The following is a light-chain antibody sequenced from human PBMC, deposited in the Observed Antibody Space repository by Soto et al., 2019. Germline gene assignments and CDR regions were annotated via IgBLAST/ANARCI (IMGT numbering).Light chain of an antibody. CDR2: DAS. J-gene: IGKJ1*01. CDR3: QQRSSWPRT. Sequence: EIVLTQSPATLSLSPGERATLSCRASQSFSSYLAWYQQKPGQVPRLVIYDASNRATGIPGRFSGSGSGTDFTLTISSLEPEDFGVYYCQQRSSWPRTFGQGTKVEIK. CDR1: QSFSSY. V-gene: IGKV3-11*01.